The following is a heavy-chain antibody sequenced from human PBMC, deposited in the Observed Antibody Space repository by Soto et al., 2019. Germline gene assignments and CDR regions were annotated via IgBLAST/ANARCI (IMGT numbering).Heavy chain of an antibody. CDR1: GFTFSSYG. CDR2: ISYDGSNK. Sequence: VQLVESGGGVVQPGRSLRLSCAASGFTFSSYGMHWVRQAPGKGLEWVAVISYDGSNKYYADSVKGRFTISRDNSKNTLYLQMNSLRAEDTAVYYCATGRVMTTVTGGFDYWGQGTLVTVSS. V-gene: IGHV3-30*03. D-gene: IGHD4-17*01. CDR3: ATGRVMTTVTGGFDY. J-gene: IGHJ4*02.